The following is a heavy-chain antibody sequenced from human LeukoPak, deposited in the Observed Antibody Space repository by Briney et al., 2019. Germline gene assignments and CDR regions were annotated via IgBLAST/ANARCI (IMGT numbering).Heavy chain of an antibody. CDR2: INHSGST. D-gene: IGHD3-10*01. J-gene: IGHJ4*02. Sequence: SETLSLTCAVYGGSFSGYYWSWIRQPPGKGLEWIGEINHSGSTNYNPSLKSRVTISVDTSKNQFSLKLSSVTAADTAVYYCARGGMVRGVIVPFDYWGQGTLVTVSS. V-gene: IGHV4-34*01. CDR3: ARGGMVRGVIVPFDY. CDR1: GGSFSGYY.